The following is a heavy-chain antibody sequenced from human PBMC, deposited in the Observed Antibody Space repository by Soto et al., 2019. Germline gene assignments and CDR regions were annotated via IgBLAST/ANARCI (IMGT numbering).Heavy chain of an antibody. CDR1: GYTFTGYY. CDR2: INPNSGGT. Sequence: QVQLVQSGAEVKKPGASVKVSCKASGYTFTGYYMHWVRQAPGQGLEWMGWINPNSGGTNYAQKFQGRVTMNRDTSISTANMELSRLGSDDTAVYYCARSQYYDFWSGFYDAFDIWGQGTMVTVSS. D-gene: IGHD3-3*01. J-gene: IGHJ3*02. CDR3: ARSQYYDFWSGFYDAFDI. V-gene: IGHV1-2*02.